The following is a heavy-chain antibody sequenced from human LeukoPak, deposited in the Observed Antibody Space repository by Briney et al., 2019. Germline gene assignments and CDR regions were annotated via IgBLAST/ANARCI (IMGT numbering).Heavy chain of an antibody. J-gene: IGHJ1*01. CDR2: IYSGGST. CDR3: ATAGDSSGYYYFQH. V-gene: IGHV3-53*01. CDR1: GFTVSSNY. D-gene: IGHD3-22*01. Sequence: GGSLRLSCAASGFTVSSNYMSWVRQAPGKGLEWVPVIYSGGSTYYADSVKGRFTISRDNSKNTLYLQMNSLRAEDTAVYYCATAGDSSGYYYFQHWGQGTLVTVSS.